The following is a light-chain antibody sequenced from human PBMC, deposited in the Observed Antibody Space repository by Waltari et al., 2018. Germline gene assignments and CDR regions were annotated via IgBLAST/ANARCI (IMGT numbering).Light chain of an antibody. J-gene: IGLJ1*01. V-gene: IGLV2-8*01. CDR3: CSYAGRGTYV. CDR2: EVS. CDR1: SSDVGAYNY. Sequence: QSALTQPPSASGSPGQSVTISCTGTSSDVGAYNYVSCYQQHPGQAPKLMIYEVSKRPSGVPARFSGSKSGNTASLTISGLQGEDEADYYCCSYAGRGTYVFGSGTKVTVL.